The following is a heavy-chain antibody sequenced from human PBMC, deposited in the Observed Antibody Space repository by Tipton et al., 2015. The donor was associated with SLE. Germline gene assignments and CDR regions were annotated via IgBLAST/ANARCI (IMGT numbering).Heavy chain of an antibody. D-gene: IGHD6-19*01. J-gene: IGHJ4*02. CDR2: IYTSGST. CDR1: GDTISDHY. V-gene: IGHV4-4*07. CDR3: ARDHPVAGPFDY. Sequence: TLSLTCTVSGDTISDHYWSWIRQPPGKGLEWIGRIYTSGSTNYNPSLKSRVTMSVDTSKNQFSLKLSSVTAADTAVYYCARDHPVAGPFDYWGQGTLVTVSS.